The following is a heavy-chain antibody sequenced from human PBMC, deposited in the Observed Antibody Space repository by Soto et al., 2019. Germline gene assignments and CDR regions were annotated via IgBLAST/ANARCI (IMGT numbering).Heavy chain of an antibody. Sequence: GGSLRLSCVASGFTFSKYGMNWVRQTPRKGLEWVSAISGSGNSTYYADSVKGRFTISRDNSKNTLYLQMNSLRAEDTAVYYCAKDLSPSSGTYYGYFDHWGQGTLVTVSS. CDR1: GFTFSKYG. CDR3: AKDLSPSSGTYYGYFDH. D-gene: IGHD1-26*01. J-gene: IGHJ4*02. CDR2: ISGSGNST. V-gene: IGHV3-23*01.